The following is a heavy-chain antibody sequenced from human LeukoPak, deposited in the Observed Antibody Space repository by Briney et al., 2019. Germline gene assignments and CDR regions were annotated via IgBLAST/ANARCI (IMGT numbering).Heavy chain of an antibody. CDR1: GGSFSSGSYY. D-gene: IGHD6-19*01. CDR2: IYYSGST. CDR3: ARVLYSSGWTLFDY. V-gene: IGHV4-61*01. J-gene: IGHJ4*02. Sequence: SETLSLTCTVSGGSFSSGSYYWSWIRQPPGKGLEGIGYIYYSGSTTYNPPLKSRVTISVDTSKNQFSLKLSSVTAADTAVYYCARVLYSSGWTLFDYWGQGTLVTVSS.